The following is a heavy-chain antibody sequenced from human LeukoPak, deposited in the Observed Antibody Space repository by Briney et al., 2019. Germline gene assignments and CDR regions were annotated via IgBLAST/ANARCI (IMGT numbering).Heavy chain of an antibody. Sequence: PGGSLRLSCAASGFTFSSYGMHWVRQAPGKGLEWVAVISYDGSNKYYADSVKGRFTISRDNSKNTLYLQMNSLAAEATAVYYCAKEEYDSRGYCLFTPPDYWGQGTLVTVSS. CDR3: AKEEYDSRGYCLFTPPDY. CDR1: GFTFSSYG. CDR2: ISYDGSNK. D-gene: IGHD3-22*01. J-gene: IGHJ4*02. V-gene: IGHV3-30*18.